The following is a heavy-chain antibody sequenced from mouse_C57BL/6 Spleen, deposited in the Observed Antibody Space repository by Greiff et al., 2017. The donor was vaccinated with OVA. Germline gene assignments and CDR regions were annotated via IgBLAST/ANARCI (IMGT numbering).Heavy chain of an antibody. D-gene: IGHD1-1*01. CDR2: IDPSDSYT. CDR3: ARNYYGSSYVGYFDV. CDR1: GYTFTSYW. J-gene: IGHJ1*03. Sequence: VQLQQPGAELVKPGASVKLSCKASGYTFTSYWMQWVKQRPGQGLEWIGEIDPSDSYTNYNQKFKGKATLTVDTSSSTAYMQLSSLTSEDSAVYYCARNYYGSSYVGYFDVWGTGTTVTVSS. V-gene: IGHV1-50*01.